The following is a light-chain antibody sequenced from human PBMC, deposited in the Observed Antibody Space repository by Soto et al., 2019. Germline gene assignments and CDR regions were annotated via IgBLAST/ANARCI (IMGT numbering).Light chain of an antibody. V-gene: IGKV3-20*01. CDR2: DAS. J-gene: IGKJ2*01. Sequence: EIVLTQSPGTLSLSPGERATLSCRASQSVSSSYLAWYQQRPGQAPRLLIYDASSRATGIPDRFSGGGSGTDFTLTISRLEPEDVAVYYCQQYGGSPYTFGQGTKLEIK. CDR1: QSVSSSY. CDR3: QQYGGSPYT.